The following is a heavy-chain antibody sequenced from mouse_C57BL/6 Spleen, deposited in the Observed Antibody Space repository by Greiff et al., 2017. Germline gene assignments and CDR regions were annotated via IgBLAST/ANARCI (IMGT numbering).Heavy chain of an antibody. CDR3: ARGAAQAPFAY. V-gene: IGHV3-6*01. CDR1: GYSITSGYY. D-gene: IGHD3-2*02. J-gene: IGHJ3*01. CDR2: ISYDGSN. Sequence: EVQLQESGPGLVKPSQSLSLTCSVTGYSITSGYYWNWIRQFPGNKLEWMGYISYDGSNNYNPSLKNRISITRDTSKNQFFLKLNSVTTEDTATYYCARGAAQAPFAYWGQGTLVTVSA.